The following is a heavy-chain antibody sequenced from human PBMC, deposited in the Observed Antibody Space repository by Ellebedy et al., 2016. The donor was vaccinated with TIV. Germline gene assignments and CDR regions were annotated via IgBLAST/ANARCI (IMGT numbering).Heavy chain of an antibody. CDR2: IWYDGSNK. D-gene: IGHD6-13*01. V-gene: IGHV3-33*08. Sequence: GESLKISCAASGFTFSSYGMHWVRQAPGKGLEWVTVIWYDGSNKYYADSVKGRFTISRDNSKNTLYLQMNSLRAEDTAVYYCARDVWTLAAGATAFDYWGQGTLVTVSS. J-gene: IGHJ4*02. CDR1: GFTFSSYG. CDR3: ARDVWTLAAGATAFDY.